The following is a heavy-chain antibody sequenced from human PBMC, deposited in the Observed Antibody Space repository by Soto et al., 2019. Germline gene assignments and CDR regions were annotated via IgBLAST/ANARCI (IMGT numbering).Heavy chain of an antibody. CDR2: IYNTVTS. CDR1: HGSFNSGGFY. Sequence: QVQLQESGPRLVRPSQTLSLTCTISHGSFNSGGFYWGWIRQSPGRGLEWIGHIYNTVTSRYSLPLRSRLTMSIDTSTNHFSMSLSSVTAADTAIYYCARGFYGSGGPDLWGPGALVTVSS. D-gene: IGHD3-10*01. CDR3: ARGFYGSGGPDL. V-gene: IGHV4-31*03. J-gene: IGHJ5*02.